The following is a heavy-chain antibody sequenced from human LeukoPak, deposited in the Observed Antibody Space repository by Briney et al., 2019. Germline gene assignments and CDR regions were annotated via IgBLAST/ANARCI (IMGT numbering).Heavy chain of an antibody. CDR1: GFIFGDYD. Sequence: GGSLRLSCAASGFIFGDYDMNWVRQAPGQGLEWVGLSSSVSSYKYYGDSVKGRFTISRDNARNSLYLQMNTLRAEDTAVYSCARGADGVSSNSRGWFDPWGQGTLVTVSS. J-gene: IGHJ5*02. CDR2: SSSVSSYK. V-gene: IGHV3-21*01. CDR3: ARGADGVSSNSRGWFDP. D-gene: IGHD2-15*01.